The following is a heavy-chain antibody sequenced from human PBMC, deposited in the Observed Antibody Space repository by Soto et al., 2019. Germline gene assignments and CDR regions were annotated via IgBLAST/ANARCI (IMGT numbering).Heavy chain of an antibody. J-gene: IGHJ4*02. D-gene: IGHD1-1*01. Sequence: QLQLQESGPGLVKPSETLSLTCTVSGGSISSSSYYWGWIRQPPGKGLEWIGSIYYSGSTYYNPSLKSRVTISVDTSKNQFSLKLSSVTAADTAVYYCARHDDNWNDLYDYWGQGTLVTVSS. CDR1: GGSISSSSYY. CDR3: ARHDDNWNDLYDY. V-gene: IGHV4-39*01. CDR2: IYYSGST.